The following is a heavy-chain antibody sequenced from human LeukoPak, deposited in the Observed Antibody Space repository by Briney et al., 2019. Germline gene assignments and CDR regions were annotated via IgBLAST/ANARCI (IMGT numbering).Heavy chain of an antibody. CDR2: IYYSGST. CDR3: AREFPYDYVWGSYRYYNWFDP. Sequence: NASETLSLACTVSGGSISSYYWSWIRQPPGKGLEWIGYIYYSGSTNYNPSLKSRVTISEDTSKNQFSLKLSSVTAADTAVYYCAREFPYDYVWGSYRYYNWFDPWGQGTLVTVSS. V-gene: IGHV4-59*01. CDR1: GGSISSYY. J-gene: IGHJ5*02. D-gene: IGHD3-16*02.